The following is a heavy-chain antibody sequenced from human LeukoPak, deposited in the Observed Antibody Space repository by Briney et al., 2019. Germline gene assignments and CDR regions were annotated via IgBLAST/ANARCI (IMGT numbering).Heavy chain of an antibody. V-gene: IGHV4-39*07. D-gene: IGHD2-15*01. J-gene: IGHJ2*01. Sequence: SETLSLTCTVSGGSISSSSYYWGWIRQPPGKGLEWIGSIYYSGSTYYNPSLKSRVTISVDTSKNQFSLKLSSVTAADTAVYYCARDKGYCSGGSCRYFDLWGRGTLVTVSS. CDR3: ARDKGYCSGGSCRYFDL. CDR2: IYYSGST. CDR1: GGSISSSSYY.